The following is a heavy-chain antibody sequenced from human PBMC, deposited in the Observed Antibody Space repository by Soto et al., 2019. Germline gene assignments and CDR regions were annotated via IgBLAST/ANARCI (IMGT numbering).Heavy chain of an antibody. Sequence: SETLSLTCAVYGGSFSGYYWSWIRQPPGKGLEWIGEINHSGSTNYNPSLKSRVTISVDTSKNQFSLKLSSVTAADTAVYYCARLTPGTYYDFWSGYYYYGMDVWGHGTTVTVSS. CDR1: GGSFSGYY. J-gene: IGHJ6*02. V-gene: IGHV4-34*01. D-gene: IGHD3-3*01. CDR3: ARLTPGTYYDFWSGYYYYGMDV. CDR2: INHSGST.